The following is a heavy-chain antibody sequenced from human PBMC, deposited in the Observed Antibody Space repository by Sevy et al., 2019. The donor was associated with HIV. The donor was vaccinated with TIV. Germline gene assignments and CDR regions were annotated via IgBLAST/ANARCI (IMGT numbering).Heavy chain of an antibody. Sequence: GGSLRLSCAASGFTFSSYSMNWVRQAPGKGLEWVSSISSSSSYIYYADSVKGRFTISGENAKNSLYLQMNSLRAEDTAVYYCARDCGPDSSGCVPYYYYMDVWGKGTTVTVSS. J-gene: IGHJ6*03. D-gene: IGHD6-19*01. V-gene: IGHV3-21*01. CDR3: ARDCGPDSSGCVPYYYYMDV. CDR2: ISSSSSYI. CDR1: GFTFSSYS.